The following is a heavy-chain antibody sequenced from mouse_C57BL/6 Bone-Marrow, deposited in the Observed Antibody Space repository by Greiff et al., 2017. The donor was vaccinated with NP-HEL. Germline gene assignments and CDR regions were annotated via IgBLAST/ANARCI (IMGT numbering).Heavy chain of an antibody. V-gene: IGHV1-69*01. CDR3: ATRWGFAY. Sequence: QVQLQQPGAELVMPGASVKLSCKASGYPFTSYWMHWVKQRPGQGLEWIGEIDPSDSYTNYNQKFKGKSTLTVDKSSSTAYMQLSSLTSEDSAVYYCATRWGFAYWGQGTLVTVAA. J-gene: IGHJ3*01. CDR2: IDPSDSYT. CDR1: GYPFTSYW.